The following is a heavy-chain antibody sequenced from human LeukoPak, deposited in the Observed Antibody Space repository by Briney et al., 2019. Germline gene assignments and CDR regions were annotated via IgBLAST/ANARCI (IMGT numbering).Heavy chain of an antibody. Sequence: SETLSLTCTVSGGSISSYYWSWIRQPPGKGLEWIGYIYYSGSTNYNPSLKSRVTISVDTSKNQFSLKLSSVTAAGTAVYYCARDLSDYYDSSGYNPIWRGWFDPWGLGTLVTVSS. CDR3: ARDLSDYYDSSGYNPIWRGWFDP. J-gene: IGHJ5*02. D-gene: IGHD3-22*01. CDR2: IYYSGST. CDR1: GGSISSYY. V-gene: IGHV4-59*01.